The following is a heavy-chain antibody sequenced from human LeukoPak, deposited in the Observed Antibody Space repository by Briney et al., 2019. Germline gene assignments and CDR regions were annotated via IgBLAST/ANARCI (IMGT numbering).Heavy chain of an antibody. J-gene: IGHJ3*02. CDR3: AKDETSGTTRGRAFDI. CDR1: GFTFSSYA. Sequence: GSLSLSCAASGFTFSSYAMSWVRQAPGKGLEWVSGISGSGGSTYYADSVKGRFTLSRDNSKNTLYLQMSSLRAEDTAVYYCAKDETSGTTRGRAFDIWGQGTMVTVSS. D-gene: IGHD1-1*01. V-gene: IGHV3-23*01. CDR2: ISGSGGST.